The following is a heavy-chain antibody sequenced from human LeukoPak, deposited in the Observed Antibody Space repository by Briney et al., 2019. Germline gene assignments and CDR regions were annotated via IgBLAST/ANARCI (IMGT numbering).Heavy chain of an antibody. CDR1: GFTFSSYE. Sequence: GGSLRLSCAASGFTFSSYEMNWVRQAPGKGLEWVSYISSSGSTIYYADSVKGRFTISRDNAKNSLYLQMNSLRAEDTAVYYCARAIYLERKWLVLDYYYYYGMDVWGQGTTVTVSS. D-gene: IGHD6-19*01. CDR2: ISSSGSTI. CDR3: ARAIYLERKWLVLDYYYYYGMDV. J-gene: IGHJ6*02. V-gene: IGHV3-48*03.